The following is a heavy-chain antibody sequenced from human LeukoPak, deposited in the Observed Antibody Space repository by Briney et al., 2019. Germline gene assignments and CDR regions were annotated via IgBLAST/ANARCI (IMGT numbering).Heavy chain of an antibody. D-gene: IGHD6-19*01. CDR3: ARDYSSGWYDN. CDR1: GYSISSGYY. Sequence: PSETLSLTCAVSGYSISSGYYWGWIRQPPGKGLEWIGSIYHSGSTYYNPSLKSRVTISVDTSKNQFSLKLSSVTAADTAVYYCARDYSSGWYDNWGQGTLVTVSS. J-gene: IGHJ5*02. V-gene: IGHV4-38-2*02. CDR2: IYHSGST.